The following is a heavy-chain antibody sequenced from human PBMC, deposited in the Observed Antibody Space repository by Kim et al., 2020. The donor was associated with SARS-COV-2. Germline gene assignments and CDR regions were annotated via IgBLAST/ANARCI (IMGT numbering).Heavy chain of an antibody. CDR3: ARQVDGGCCYSWEYYYGTDV. D-gene: IGHD2-21*01. Sequence: ASVKVSCKASGYTFTSNVISWVRQAPGQGLEWMGWISAYNGNTNYAQKLQGRVTMTTDTSTSTAYMELRSLRSDDTAVYYCARQVDGGCCYSWEYYYGTDVSGQGTPFTVSS. CDR1: GYTFTSNV. V-gene: IGHV1-18*04. J-gene: IGHJ6*02. CDR2: ISAYNGNT.